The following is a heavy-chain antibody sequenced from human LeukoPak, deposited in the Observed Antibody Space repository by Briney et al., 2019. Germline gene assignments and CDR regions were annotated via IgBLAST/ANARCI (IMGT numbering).Heavy chain of an antibody. D-gene: IGHD2-2*02. Sequence: GRSLRLSCAASGFTFDDYVMHWVRQAPGKGLEWVSYISSSGSTIYYADSVKGRFTISRDNAKNSLYLQMDSLRAEDTAVYYCARDFNDCSSTSCYKGWVDYMDVWGKGTTVTVSS. CDR3: ARDFNDCSSTSCYKGWVDYMDV. J-gene: IGHJ6*03. V-gene: IGHV3-48*03. CDR2: ISSSGSTI. CDR1: GFTFDDYV.